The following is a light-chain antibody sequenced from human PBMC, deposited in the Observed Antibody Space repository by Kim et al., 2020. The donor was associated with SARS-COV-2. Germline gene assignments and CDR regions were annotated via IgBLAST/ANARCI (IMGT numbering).Light chain of an antibody. CDR2: GAS. Sequence: DIQMTQSPSSLSASVGDTVTITCRASQAIDISVAWYQLSPGKAPKLLLYGASTLQTGAPSRFSGSGSGADYTLTINSLQPEDFATYYCQQSYGTPWTFGLGTKVDIK. J-gene: IGKJ1*01. CDR3: QQSYGTPWT. CDR1: QAIDIS. V-gene: IGKV1-NL1*01.